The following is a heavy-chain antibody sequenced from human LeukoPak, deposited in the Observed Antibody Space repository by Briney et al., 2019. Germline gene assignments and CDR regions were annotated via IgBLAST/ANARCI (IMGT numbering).Heavy chain of an antibody. CDR3: ARDPRLEQQLVRFWFDP. V-gene: IGHV1-18*01. J-gene: IGHJ5*02. CDR1: GYTFTSYG. D-gene: IGHD6-13*01. CDR2: ISAYNGNT. Sequence: ASVKVSCKASGYTFTSYGISWVRQAPGQGLEWMGWISAYNGNTNYAQKLQGRVTMTTDTSTSTAYMELRSLRSDDTAVYYCARDPRLEQQLVRFWFDPWGQGTLVTVSS.